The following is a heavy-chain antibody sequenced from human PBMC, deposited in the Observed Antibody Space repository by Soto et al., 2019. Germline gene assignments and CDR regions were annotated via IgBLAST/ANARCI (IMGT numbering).Heavy chain of an antibody. Sequence: ASVEVSCKASGYTFTSYGISWVRQAPGQGLEWMGWISAYNGNTNYAQKLQGRVTMTTDTSTSTAYMELRSLRSDDTAVYYCARDRYCSSTSCYTPLDYWGQGTLVTVSS. CDR3: ARDRYCSSTSCYTPLDY. CDR2: ISAYNGNT. D-gene: IGHD2-2*02. J-gene: IGHJ4*02. CDR1: GYTFTSYG. V-gene: IGHV1-18*01.